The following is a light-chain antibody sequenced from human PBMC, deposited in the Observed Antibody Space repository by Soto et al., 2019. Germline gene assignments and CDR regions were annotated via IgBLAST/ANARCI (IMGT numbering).Light chain of an antibody. CDR1: QSVTSNY. V-gene: IGKV3-20*01. CDR3: QQYGISPGT. Sequence: EIVLTQSPGTLSLSPGERATLSFRASQSVTSNYLAWYQQKPGQAPKLLIFGASIRDTGIPDRFRGSGSGTDFTLTISRLEPEDFAVYYCQQYGISPGTFGQGTKVDIK. CDR2: GAS. J-gene: IGKJ1*01.